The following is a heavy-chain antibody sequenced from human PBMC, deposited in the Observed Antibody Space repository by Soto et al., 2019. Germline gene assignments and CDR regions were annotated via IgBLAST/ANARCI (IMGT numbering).Heavy chain of an antibody. Sequence: GGSLRLSCAASGFTFSDYSMNWVRQAPGKGLEWVAHISASTNTIYYADSVKGRFTISRDNAGDSLYLQMGSLTDEDTAVYYCVRPYNLGPVTKAFFEYWGLGTLVTVSS. V-gene: IGHV3-48*02. CDR3: VRPYNLGPVTKAFFEY. CDR2: ISASTNTI. D-gene: IGHD4-17*01. CDR1: GFTFSDYS. J-gene: IGHJ4*02.